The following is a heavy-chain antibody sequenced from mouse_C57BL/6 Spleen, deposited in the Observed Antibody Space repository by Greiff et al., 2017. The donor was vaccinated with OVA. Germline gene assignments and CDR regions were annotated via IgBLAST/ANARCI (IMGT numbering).Heavy chain of an antibody. Sequence: QVQLKESGPELVKPGASVKISCKASGYAFSSSWMNWVKQRPGKGLEWIGRIYPGDGDTNYNGKFKGKATLTADKSSSTAYMQLSSLTSEDSAVYFCAREWYYGSSHDWYFDVWGTGTTVTVSS. V-gene: IGHV1-82*01. J-gene: IGHJ1*03. CDR1: GYAFSSSW. CDR3: AREWYYGSSHDWYFDV. D-gene: IGHD1-1*01. CDR2: IYPGDGDT.